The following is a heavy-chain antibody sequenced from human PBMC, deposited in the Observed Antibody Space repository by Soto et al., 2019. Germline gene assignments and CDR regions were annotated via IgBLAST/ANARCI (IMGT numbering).Heavy chain of an antibody. CDR3: AHRLTSLYYYDGSDYPHVFDI. V-gene: IGHV2-5*02. J-gene: IGHJ3*02. Sequence: QITLKESGPTLVKPAQTLTLTCTFSGFSLSTTGVGVGWIRQPPGKALEWLALIYWDDDKRYSPSLKSRLTITKDTSENQVVLRMTNMDPVDTATYYCAHRLTSLYYYDGSDYPHVFDIWGQGTMVTVSS. CDR1: GFSLSTTGVG. D-gene: IGHD3-22*01. CDR2: IYWDDDK.